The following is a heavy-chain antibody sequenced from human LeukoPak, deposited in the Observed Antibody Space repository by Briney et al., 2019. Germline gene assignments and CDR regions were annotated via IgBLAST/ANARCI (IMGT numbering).Heavy chain of an antibody. Sequence: GGSLRLSCAASGFTFSSYAMHWVRQAPGKGLEWVAVISYDGSNKYYADSVKGRFTISRDNSKNTLYLQMNSLRAEDTAVYYCARAFADIVVANDAFDIWGQGTMVTVSS. CDR3: ARAFADIVVANDAFDI. CDR1: GFTFSSYA. V-gene: IGHV3-30*04. CDR2: ISYDGSNK. D-gene: IGHD2-2*01. J-gene: IGHJ3*02.